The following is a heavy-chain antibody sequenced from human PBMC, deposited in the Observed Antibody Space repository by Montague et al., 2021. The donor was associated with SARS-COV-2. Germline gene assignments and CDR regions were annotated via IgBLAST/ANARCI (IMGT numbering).Heavy chain of an antibody. D-gene: IGHD3-10*01. CDR3: ARDSGELDYYGSGSYYRYFDY. CDR2: ISSSGSTI. V-gene: IGHV3-48*03. J-gene: IGHJ4*02. Sequence: SLRLSCAAPGFTFSSYEMNWVRQAPGKGLEWVSYISSSGSTIYYADSVKGRFTISRDNAKNSLYLQMNSLRAEDTAVYYCARDSGELDYYGSGSYYRYFDYWGQGTMVTVSS. CDR1: GFTFSSYE.